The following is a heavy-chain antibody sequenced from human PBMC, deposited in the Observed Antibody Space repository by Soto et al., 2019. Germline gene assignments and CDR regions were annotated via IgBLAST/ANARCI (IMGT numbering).Heavy chain of an antibody. J-gene: IGHJ6*02. CDR2: INHSGST. D-gene: IGHD5-18*01. CDR3: ARGLWGGYSYGSVWYRMDV. V-gene: IGHV4-34*01. Sequence: SETLSLTCAVYGGSFSGYYWSWIRQPPGKGLEWIGEINHSGSTNYNPSLKSRVTISVDTSKNQFSLKLSSVTAADTAVYYCARGLWGGYSYGSVWYRMDVWGQGTTVT. CDR1: GGSFSGYY.